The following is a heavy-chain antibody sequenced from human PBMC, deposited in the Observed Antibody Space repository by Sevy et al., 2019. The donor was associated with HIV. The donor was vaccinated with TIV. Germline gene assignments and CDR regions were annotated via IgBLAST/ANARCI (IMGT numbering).Heavy chain of an antibody. CDR2: IKAKADGGTI. J-gene: IGHJ6*02. Sequence: GGSLRLSCAASGFTFTYAWMNWVRQAPWKGLEWVGRIKAKADGGTIDYAAPVRGRFTISRDDSKNTLYLQMSNLKTEDTALYYCTTDPIILLLMTDGVDVWGQGTTVTVSS. V-gene: IGHV3-15*01. CDR3: TTDPIILLLMTDGVDV. CDR1: GFTFTYAW. D-gene: IGHD2-8*02.